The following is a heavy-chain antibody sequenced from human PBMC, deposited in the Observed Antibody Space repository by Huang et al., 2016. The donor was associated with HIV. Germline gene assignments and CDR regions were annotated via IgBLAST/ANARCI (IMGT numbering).Heavy chain of an antibody. CDR3: ARASGRIQLPGGYFDL. CDR1: GGTFSSYA. V-gene: IGHV1-69*01. Sequence: QVQLVQSAAEVKKPGSSVKVSCEASGGTFSSYAIFGTTNYTQKLQGRVTITADESSSTAYMELRSLRSEDTAVYYCARASGRIQLPGGYFDLWGRGTLVTVSS. CDR2: FGTT. J-gene: IGHJ2*01. D-gene: IGHD1-1*01.